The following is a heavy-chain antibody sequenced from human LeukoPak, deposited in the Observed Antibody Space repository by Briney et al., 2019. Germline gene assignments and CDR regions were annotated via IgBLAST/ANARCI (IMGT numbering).Heavy chain of an antibody. CDR1: GFTFSSYS. V-gene: IGHV3-21*01. CDR2: ISSSSSYI. D-gene: IGHD6-13*01. CDR3: ARFIAAAGRFDY. J-gene: IGHJ4*02. Sequence: GGSLRVSCAASGFTFSSYSMNWVRQAPGNGLEWVSSISSSSSYIYYADSVKGRFTISRDNAKNSLYLQMNSLRAEDTAVYYCARFIAAAGRFDYWGQGTLVTVSS.